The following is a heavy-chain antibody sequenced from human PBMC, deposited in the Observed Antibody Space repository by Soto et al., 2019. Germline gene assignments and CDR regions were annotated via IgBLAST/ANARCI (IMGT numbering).Heavy chain of an antibody. CDR3: VALLRGDSSGYYYAQSRYHFDY. V-gene: IGHV4-31*03. CDR1: SGSISSGGFY. Sequence: SETLSLTCTVSSGSISSGGFYWSWISQHPGKGLEWIGYIYYSGSTYYNPSLKSRVTISVDTSKNQFSLKLSSVTAADTAVYYCVALLRGDSSGYYYAQSRYHFDYWGQGTLVTVSS. J-gene: IGHJ4*02. D-gene: IGHD3-22*01. CDR2: IYYSGST.